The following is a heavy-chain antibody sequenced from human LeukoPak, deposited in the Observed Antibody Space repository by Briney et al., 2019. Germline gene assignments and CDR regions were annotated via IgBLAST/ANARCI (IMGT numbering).Heavy chain of an antibody. J-gene: IGHJ4*02. CDR3: ARGYPTPLYFDY. CDR1: GFTFSSYG. D-gene: IGHD4-23*01. Sequence: PGGSLRLSCAASGFTFSSYGMHWVRQAPGKGLEWVANIKEDGSEKYYVDSVKGRFTISRDNAKNSLYLQMNSLRVEDTAVYYCARGYPTPLYFDYWGQGTLVTVSS. CDR2: IKEDGSEK. V-gene: IGHV3-7*01.